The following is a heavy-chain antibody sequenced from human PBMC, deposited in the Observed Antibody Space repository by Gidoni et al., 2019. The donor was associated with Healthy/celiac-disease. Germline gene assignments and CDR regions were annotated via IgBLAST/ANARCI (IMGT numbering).Heavy chain of an antibody. CDR2: INPNSGGT. CDR3: ARNMFMTTVTRNYYYYGMDV. CDR1: GYTFAGYY. Sequence: QVQLVQSGAEVKKPGASVKVSCKASGYTFAGYYMHWVRQAPGQGLEWMGWINPNSGGTNYAQKFQGRVTMTRDTSISTAYMELSRLRSDDTAVYYCARNMFMTTVTRNYYYYGMDVWGQGTTVTVSS. D-gene: IGHD4-17*01. J-gene: IGHJ6*02. V-gene: IGHV1-2*02.